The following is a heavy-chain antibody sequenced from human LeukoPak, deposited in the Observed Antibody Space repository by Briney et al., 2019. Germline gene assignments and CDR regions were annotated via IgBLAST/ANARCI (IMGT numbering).Heavy chain of an antibody. CDR2: VSSDGSDK. CDR1: GFTFSNYA. Sequence: GGSLRLSCAASGFTFSNYAMHWVRQAPGKGLEWAAVVSSDGSDKYYADSVKGRFTISRDNAKNSLYLQMNSLRAEDTAVYYCARCGGSCYYYGMDVWGQGTTVTVSS. CDR3: ARCGGSCYYYGMDV. D-gene: IGHD2-15*01. V-gene: IGHV3-30-3*01. J-gene: IGHJ6*02.